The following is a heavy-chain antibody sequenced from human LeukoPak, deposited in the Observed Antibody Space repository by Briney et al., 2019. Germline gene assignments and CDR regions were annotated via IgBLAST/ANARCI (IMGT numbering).Heavy chain of an antibody. Sequence: ASVKVSCKASGYTFTSYGISWVRQAPGQGLEWMEWISAYNGNTNYAHKLQGRVTMTTDTSTSTAYMELRSLRSDNTAVYYCARDPPVYCSSTSCYQNYYYYGMDVWGQGTTVTVSS. CDR2: ISAYNGNT. J-gene: IGHJ6*02. V-gene: IGHV1-18*01. CDR3: ARDPPVYCSSTSCYQNYYYYGMDV. CDR1: GYTFTSYG. D-gene: IGHD2-2*01.